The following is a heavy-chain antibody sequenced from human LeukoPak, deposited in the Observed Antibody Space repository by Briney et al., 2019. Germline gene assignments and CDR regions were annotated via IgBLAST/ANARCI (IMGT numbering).Heavy chain of an antibody. Sequence: KPSETLSLTCTVSGGSITNTNYYWAWIRQPPGEGLEWIGSVYHSGITYYTPSLKSRVSISVDTSKNQFSLKVTSVTVADTAVYYCAREWQYQFDYWGQGSLVTVSS. CDR3: AREWQYQFDY. J-gene: IGHJ4*02. CDR1: GGSITNTNYY. CDR2: VYHSGIT. V-gene: IGHV4-39*07. D-gene: IGHD4-11*01.